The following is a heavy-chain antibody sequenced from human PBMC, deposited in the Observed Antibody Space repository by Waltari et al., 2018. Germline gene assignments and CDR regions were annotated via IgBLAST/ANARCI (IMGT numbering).Heavy chain of an antibody. Sequence: QITLKESGPTLVKPTQTLTLTCTLSGFPPTTSGVGVGWIRQPPGKALEWLALIYWDDTKFYSPSLENRLTIAKDTSGNQMVLTMTNVAPVDTATYYCGHLENAYFDHWGQGTVVTVSS. CDR2: IYWDDTK. V-gene: IGHV2-5*02. CDR1: GFPPTTSGVG. J-gene: IGHJ4*02. CDR3: GHLENAYFDH.